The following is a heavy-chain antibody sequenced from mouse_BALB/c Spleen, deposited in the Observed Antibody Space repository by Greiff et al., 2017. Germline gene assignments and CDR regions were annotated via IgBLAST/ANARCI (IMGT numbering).Heavy chain of an antibody. CDR3: NGNVYAMDY. V-gene: IGHV14-4*02. Sequence: VQLKESGAELVRSGASVKLSCTASGFNIKDYYMHWVKQRPEQGLEWIGWIDPENGDTEYAPKFQGKATMTADTSSNTAYLQLSSLTSEDTAVYYCNGNVYAMDYWGQGTSVTVSS. D-gene: IGHD2-1*01. CDR2: IDPENGDT. CDR1: GFNIKDYY. J-gene: IGHJ4*01.